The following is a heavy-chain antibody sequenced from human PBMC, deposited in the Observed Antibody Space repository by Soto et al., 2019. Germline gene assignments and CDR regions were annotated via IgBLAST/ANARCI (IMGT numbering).Heavy chain of an antibody. CDR2: ISPSSSFL. CDR1: GSSFRSYY. Sequence: GGSLRLSCAASGSSFRSYYMNWVRQAPGRGLEWVSSISPSSSFLSYADSVKGRFTISRDNAKSSVNLQMDSLRAEDTAVYYCARVGTDYGSGSPYYSDYWGQGTLVTVSS. D-gene: IGHD3-10*01. V-gene: IGHV3-21*06. CDR3: ARVGTDYGSGSPYYSDY. J-gene: IGHJ4*02.